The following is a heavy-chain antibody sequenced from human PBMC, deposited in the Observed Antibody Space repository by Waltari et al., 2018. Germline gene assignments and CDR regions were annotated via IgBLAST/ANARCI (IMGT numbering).Heavy chain of an antibody. CDR2: IYHSGST. CDR1: DYSISTGHY. D-gene: IGHD3-22*01. Sequence: QLQESVPGLVSPAETLTLTCPVTDYSISTGHYWDLIRQSPGKGLEWFGFIYHSGSTYFNPYLKSRVTISVDTSKNKFFLKLNSVTAADTAVYHCARHSSGYYYYLDYWGQGTLVTVSS. CDR3: ARHSSGYYYYLDY. J-gene: IGHJ4*02. V-gene: IGHV4-38-2*01.